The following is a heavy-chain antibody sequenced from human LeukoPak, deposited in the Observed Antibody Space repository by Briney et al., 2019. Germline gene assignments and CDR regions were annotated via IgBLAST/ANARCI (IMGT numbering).Heavy chain of an antibody. V-gene: IGHV6-1*01. CDR1: GDSASSNSAA. CDR3: ARAQSHYGSGDYAFDI. J-gene: IGHJ3*02. Sequence: SQTLSLTCAISGDSASSNSAAWNWIRQSPSRGLEWLGRTYYRSKWYNDYAVSVKSRITINTDTSKNKFSLQLNSVTPEDTAVYYCARAQSHYGSGDYAFDIWGQGTMVTVSS. D-gene: IGHD3-10*01. CDR2: TYYRSKWYN.